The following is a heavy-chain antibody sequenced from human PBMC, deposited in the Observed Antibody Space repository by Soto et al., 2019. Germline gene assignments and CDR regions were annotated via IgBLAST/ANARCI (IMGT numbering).Heavy chain of an antibody. CDR3: ARSHDILTGFSSPHFDY. V-gene: IGHV4-59*01. CDR1: GCSLRSYY. D-gene: IGHD3-9*01. J-gene: IGHJ4*02. CDR2: IYYSGST. Sequence: SGTPFPPLTVFGCSLRSYYLGWVPPPPGEGLEWIGYIYYSGSTNYNPSLKSRVTISVDTSKNQFSLKLSSVTAADTAVYYCARSHDILTGFSSPHFDYWGQGTLVTVSS.